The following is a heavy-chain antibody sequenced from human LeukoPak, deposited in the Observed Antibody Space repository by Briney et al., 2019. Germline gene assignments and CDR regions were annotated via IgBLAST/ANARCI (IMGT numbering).Heavy chain of an antibody. V-gene: IGHV1-18*01. J-gene: IGHJ4*02. CDR1: GYTFTSYG. CDR2: ISAYNGNT. D-gene: IGHD5-24*01. CDR3: ARVSLSKMATTPGDY. Sequence: GASVKVSCKASGYTFTSYGISWVRQAPGQGLEWMGWISAYNGNTNYAQKLQGRVTMTTDTSTSTAYMELRSLRSDDTAVYYCARVSLSKMATTPGDYWGQGTLVTVSS.